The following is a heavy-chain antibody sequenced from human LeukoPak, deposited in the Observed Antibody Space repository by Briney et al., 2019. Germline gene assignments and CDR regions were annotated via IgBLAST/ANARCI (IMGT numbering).Heavy chain of an antibody. CDR2: ISSSDSTI. CDR1: GFTFSSCE. CDR3: AELGITMIGGV. J-gene: IGHJ6*04. Sequence: GGSLRLSCAASGFTFSSCEMNWVRQAPGKGLEWVSYISSSDSTIYCADSVKGRFTISRDNAKNSLYLQMNSLRAEDTAVYYCAELGITMIGGVWGKGTTVTISS. V-gene: IGHV3-48*03. D-gene: IGHD3-10*02.